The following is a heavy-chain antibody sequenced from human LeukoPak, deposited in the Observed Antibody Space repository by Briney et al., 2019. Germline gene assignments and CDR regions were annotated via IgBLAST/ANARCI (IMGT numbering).Heavy chain of an antibody. V-gene: IGHV1-8*03. Sequence: ASVKVSCKASGYTFTSYDINWVRQATGQGLEWMGWMNPNSGNTGYAQKFQGRVTITADKSTSTAYMELSSLRSEDTAVYYCASSGSPRAFDYWGQGTLVIVSS. CDR2: MNPNSGNT. J-gene: IGHJ4*02. D-gene: IGHD6-19*01. CDR3: ASSGSPRAFDY. CDR1: GYTFTSYD.